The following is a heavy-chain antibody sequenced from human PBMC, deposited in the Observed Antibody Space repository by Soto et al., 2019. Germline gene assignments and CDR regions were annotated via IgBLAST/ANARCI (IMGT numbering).Heavy chain of an antibody. CDR1: GGSISSGGYY. D-gene: IGHD1-26*01. V-gene: IGHV4-31*03. Sequence: PSETLSLTCTVSGGSISSGGYYWSWIRQHPGKGLEWIGYIYYSGSTYYNPSLKSRVTISVDTSKNQFSLKLSSVTAADTAVYYCAGGSGSYTPKPPYCYYGMDVWGQGTTVTVSS. CDR3: AGGSGSYTPKPPYCYYGMDV. J-gene: IGHJ6*02. CDR2: IYYSGST.